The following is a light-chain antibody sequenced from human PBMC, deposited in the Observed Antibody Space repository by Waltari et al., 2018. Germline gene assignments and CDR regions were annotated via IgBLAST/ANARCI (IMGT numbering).Light chain of an antibody. CDR3: MQTLKTPPT. V-gene: IGKV2-28*01. Sequence: VMTPSPLSLSVTSGEPASIFCRSSPSTLYSNGYNYLDCYLQQQGQSAPLLINLVFNKASSVPDMFSGSGSGTDFTLKNSRVEASDVVIYYCMQTLKTPPTFDQGTKVAIK. CDR1: PSTLYSNGYNY. CDR2: LVF. J-gene: IGKJ1*01.